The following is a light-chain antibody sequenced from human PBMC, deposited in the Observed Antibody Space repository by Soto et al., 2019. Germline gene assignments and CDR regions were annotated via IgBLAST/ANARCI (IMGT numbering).Light chain of an antibody. CDR2: DIS. Sequence: IVMTQSPATLSVSPGERATLSCRASQSVSSNLAWYQQKPGQPPRLLIYDISTRATGIPTRFSGSGSGTEFTLTISSLQSEDFAVYYCQQYNSWPLTFGGGTKVDI. CDR1: QSVSSN. J-gene: IGKJ4*01. V-gene: IGKV3D-15*01. CDR3: QQYNSWPLT.